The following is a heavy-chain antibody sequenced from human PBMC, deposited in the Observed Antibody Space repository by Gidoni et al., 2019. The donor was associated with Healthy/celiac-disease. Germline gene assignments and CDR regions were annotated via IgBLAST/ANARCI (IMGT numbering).Heavy chain of an antibody. Sequence: EVRLVESGGGFVQPGSSLRLSCAAAGFTFADYAMNWVRQAAGKGMEGGSGISGNSGRIGYEDDVKGRFTISCDNAKNTLYLQMNRLRADDTAWYYCAKDQYPLSDSSSSPGIDYWGQGTLVTVSS. J-gene: IGHJ4*02. CDR2: ISGNSGRI. V-gene: IGHV3-9*01. CDR1: GFTFADYA. D-gene: IGHD6-6*01. CDR3: AKDQYPLSDSSSSPGIDY.